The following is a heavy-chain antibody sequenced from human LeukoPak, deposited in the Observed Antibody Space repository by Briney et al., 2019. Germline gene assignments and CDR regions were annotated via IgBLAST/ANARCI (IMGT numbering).Heavy chain of an antibody. V-gene: IGHV4-39*01. D-gene: IGHD6-19*01. CDR1: GGSISSSSYY. Sequence: SETLSLTCTVSGGSISSSSYYWGWIRQPPGEGLGWIGSIYYSGDTYYNPSLKSRPVTISVDTSKNQFSLRLSSVTAADTAVYYCARHQWHYYYYMGVWGKGSTVTVSS. J-gene: IGHJ6*03. CDR3: ARHQWHYYYYMGV. CDR2: IYYSGDT.